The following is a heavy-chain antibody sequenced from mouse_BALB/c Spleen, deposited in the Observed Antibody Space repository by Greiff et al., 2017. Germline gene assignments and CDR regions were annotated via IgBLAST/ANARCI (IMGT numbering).Heavy chain of an antibody. CDR3: ARCPLTYAMDY. CDR1: GYSITSDYA. J-gene: IGHJ4*01. V-gene: IGHV3-2*02. Sequence: EVKLLESGPGLVKPSQSLSLTCTVTGYSITSDYAWNWIRQFPGNKLEWMGYISYSGSTSYNPSLKSRISITRDTSKNQFFLQLNSVTTEDTATYYCARCPLTYAMDYWGQGTSVTVSS. CDR2: ISYSGST.